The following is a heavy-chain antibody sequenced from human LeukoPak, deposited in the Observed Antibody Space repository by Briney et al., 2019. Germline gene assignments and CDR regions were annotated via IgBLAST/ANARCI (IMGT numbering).Heavy chain of an antibody. CDR1: GGSFSGYY. J-gene: IGHJ4*02. CDR2: INHSGST. Sequence: SETLSLTRAVYGGSFSGYYWSWIRQPPGKGLEWIGEINHSGSTNYNPSLKSRVTISVDTSKNQFSLKLSSVTAADTAVYYCARGGRSSGWYIDYWGQGTLVTVSS. D-gene: IGHD6-19*01. CDR3: ARGGRSSGWYIDY. V-gene: IGHV4-34*01.